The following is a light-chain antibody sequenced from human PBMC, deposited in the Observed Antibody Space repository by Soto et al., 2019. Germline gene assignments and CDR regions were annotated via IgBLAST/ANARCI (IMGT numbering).Light chain of an antibody. CDR3: QQYNDNWT. V-gene: IGKV1-5*03. CDR1: QSISSW. J-gene: IGKJ1*01. Sequence: DIQMTQSPSTLSASVGKKETITCRASQSISSWLAWYQQKPGTAPNLLIYKASTLQSGVPSRFSGSGSGTEFTLTISSLQPDDSATYYCQQYNDNWTFGQGTKVDIK. CDR2: KAS.